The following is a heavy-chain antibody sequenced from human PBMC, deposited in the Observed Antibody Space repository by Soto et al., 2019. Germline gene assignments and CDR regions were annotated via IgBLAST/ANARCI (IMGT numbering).Heavy chain of an antibody. Sequence: ASVKVSCKASGYTFTSYYMHWVRQAPGQGLEWMGMINPSGGSTSYAQKFQGRVTMTRDTSTSTVYMELSSLRSEDTAVYYCAREYYYDSSGYYYFSYWGRGTLVTVSS. CDR3: AREYYYDSSGYYYFSY. V-gene: IGHV1-46*01. CDR1: GYTFTSYY. J-gene: IGHJ4*02. D-gene: IGHD3-22*01. CDR2: INPSGGST.